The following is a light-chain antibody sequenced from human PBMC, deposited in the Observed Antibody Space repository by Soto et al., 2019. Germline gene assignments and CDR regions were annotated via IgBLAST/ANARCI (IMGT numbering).Light chain of an antibody. CDR1: QSVSSN. V-gene: IGKV3-15*01. CDR2: GAS. CDR3: QQYNNWPT. Sequence: EIVMTQSPATLSVSPGERATLSCRASQSVSSNLAWYQQKPGQAPRFLIYGASTRATGIPARFSGSGSGTEFPPTISSLQSEDFAVYYCQQYNNWPTFGQGTKVEIK. J-gene: IGKJ1*01.